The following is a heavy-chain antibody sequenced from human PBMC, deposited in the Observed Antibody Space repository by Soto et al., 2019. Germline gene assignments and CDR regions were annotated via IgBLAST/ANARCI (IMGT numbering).Heavy chain of an antibody. CDR2: IYYSGST. Sequence: SETLSLTCTVSGGSISSYYWSWIRQPPGKGLEWIGYIYYSGSTNYNPSLKSRVTISVDTSKNQFSLKLISVTAADTAVYYCARSARPNQDYYYMDVWGKGTTVTVSS. D-gene: IGHD2-2*01. CDR3: ARSARPNQDYYYMDV. J-gene: IGHJ6*03. V-gene: IGHV4-59*01. CDR1: GGSISSYY.